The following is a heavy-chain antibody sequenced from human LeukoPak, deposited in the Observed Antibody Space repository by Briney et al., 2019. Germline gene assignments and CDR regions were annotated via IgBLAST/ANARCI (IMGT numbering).Heavy chain of an antibody. Sequence: GGSWRLSFPASGFTVSSNSMSWVRQAPGKGLEWVSLIYSGGSTYYADSVKGRFTISRDNSKITLYLQMNSLRAEDTAVYYCARALFGVVITTGLYYYGMDVWGQGTTVTVSS. V-gene: IGHV3-66*02. J-gene: IGHJ6*02. CDR2: IYSGGST. CDR1: GFTVSSNS. CDR3: ARALFGVVITTGLYYYGMDV. D-gene: IGHD3-3*01.